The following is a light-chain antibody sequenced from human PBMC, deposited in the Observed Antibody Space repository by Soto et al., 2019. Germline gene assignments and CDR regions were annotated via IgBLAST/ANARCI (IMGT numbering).Light chain of an antibody. CDR1: DIGSKS. J-gene: IGLJ3*02. CDR2: DDS. V-gene: IGLV3-21*02. Sequence: SYELTQPPSVAVAPGQTARITCGGRDIGSKSVHWFQQKPGQAPVLVVYDDSDRPSGTPERISGSNSANTATLSISRAEAGDEAGYYCQVWDTNSDQWVFGGGTQLTVL. CDR3: QVWDTNSDQWV.